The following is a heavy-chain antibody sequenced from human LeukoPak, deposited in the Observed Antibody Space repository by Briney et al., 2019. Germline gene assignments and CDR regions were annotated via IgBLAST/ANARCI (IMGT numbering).Heavy chain of an antibody. CDR2: IIPIFGIA. CDR1: GGTFSSYA. CDR3: AREGEITGTTGSFDY. V-gene: IGHV1-69*04. D-gene: IGHD1-7*01. J-gene: IGHJ4*02. Sequence: GSSVNVSCKASGGTFSSYAISWVRQAPGQGLEWMGRIIPIFGIANYAQKFQGRVTITADKSTSTAYMELSSLRSEDTAVYYCAREGEITGTTGSFDYWGQGTLVTVSS.